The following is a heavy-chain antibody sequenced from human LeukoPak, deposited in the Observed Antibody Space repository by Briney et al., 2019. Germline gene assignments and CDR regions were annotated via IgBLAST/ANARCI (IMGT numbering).Heavy chain of an antibody. CDR1: GFSFSSYV. J-gene: IGHJ3*02. CDR3: AKSQLVGATYALDI. D-gene: IGHD1-26*01. V-gene: IGHV3-23*01. CDR2: IRGSGGGT. Sequence: GGSLRLSCAASGFSFSSYVMSWVRQAPGKGLEWVSGIRGSGGGTFYADSVKGRFTISRDNSKNTLNLQMNSLRAEDTAVYYCAKSQLVGATYALDIWGQGTMVTVSS.